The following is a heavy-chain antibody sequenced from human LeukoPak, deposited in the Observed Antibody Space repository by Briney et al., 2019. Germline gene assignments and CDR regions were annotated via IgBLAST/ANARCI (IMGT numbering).Heavy chain of an antibody. Sequence: GGSLRLSCAASGFTFDDYAMNWVRQAPGKGLEGVSGINWNGGSTYYRHSVKGRFTISRDNAKNSLYLQMNSLRAEDTALYYCARVKGSGYRNSIDYWGQGTLVTVSS. J-gene: IGHJ4*02. CDR2: INWNGGST. D-gene: IGHD3-3*01. CDR3: ARVKGSGYRNSIDY. V-gene: IGHV3-20*04. CDR1: GFTFDDYA.